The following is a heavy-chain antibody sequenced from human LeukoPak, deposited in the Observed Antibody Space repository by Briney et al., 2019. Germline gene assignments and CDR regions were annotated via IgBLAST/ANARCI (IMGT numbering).Heavy chain of an antibody. V-gene: IGHV3-23*01. CDR3: ARWLRRPIDY. Sequence: PGGSLRLSCAASGFTFSSHAMSWVRQAPGKGLEWVSAISGSGDSTYYAESVRGRFTISRDNSRRTLYLQMNNLRTEDTAVYYCARWLRRPIDYWGQGTLVTVSS. J-gene: IGHJ4*02. D-gene: IGHD5-12*01. CDR1: GFTFSSHA. CDR2: ISGSGDST.